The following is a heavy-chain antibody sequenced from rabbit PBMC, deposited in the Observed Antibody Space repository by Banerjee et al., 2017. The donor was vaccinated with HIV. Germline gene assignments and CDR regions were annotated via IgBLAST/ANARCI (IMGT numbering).Heavy chain of an antibody. D-gene: IGHD3-1*01. CDR3: ARDPFNEIWDYFNL. CDR1: GFSFSSSYW. Sequence: QQQLVESGGDLVKPGASLTLTCTASGFSFSSSYWICWVRQAPGKGLEWIACISGGGSGSTYYASWAKGRFTISKTSSTTVTLQMTSLTAADTATYFCARDPFNEIWDYFNLWGQGTLVTVS. J-gene: IGHJ4*01. V-gene: IGHV1S45*01. CDR2: ISGGGSGST.